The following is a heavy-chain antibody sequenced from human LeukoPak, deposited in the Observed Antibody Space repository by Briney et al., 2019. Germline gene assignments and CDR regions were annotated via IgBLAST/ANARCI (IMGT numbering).Heavy chain of an antibody. CDR1: GGTFISYS. V-gene: IGHV1-69*13. Sequence: GASVKVSCKASGGTFISYSLNWVRQAPGQGLEWMGGIIPMSETAKYTQKFQGRVTITADESTSTAYMELSSLSSEDTAIYYCAKDQRGVIRGVSAFHIWGQGTKVTVSS. D-gene: IGHD3-10*01. CDR3: AKDQRGVIRGVSAFHI. CDR2: IIPMSETA. J-gene: IGHJ3*02.